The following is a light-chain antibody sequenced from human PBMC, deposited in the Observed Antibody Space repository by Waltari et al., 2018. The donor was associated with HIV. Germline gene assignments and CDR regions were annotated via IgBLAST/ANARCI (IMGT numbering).Light chain of an antibody. Sequence: DIQMTQSPSSLSASIGDRVTITCRASQTIGRYLYWDQQRPGNAPKLLISAASSLQSGVPSRFSGSGSGTDFTLTITSLQPEDFASYYCLQSYTSPWTFGQGTKVEIK. CDR3: LQSYTSPWT. CDR1: QTIGRY. V-gene: IGKV1-39*01. J-gene: IGKJ1*01. CDR2: AAS.